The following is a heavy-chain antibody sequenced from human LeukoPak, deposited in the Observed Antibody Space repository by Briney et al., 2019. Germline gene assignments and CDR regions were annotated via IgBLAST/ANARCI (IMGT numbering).Heavy chain of an antibody. J-gene: IGHJ4*02. V-gene: IGHV1-2*02. CDR3: ARDRSRFLGLCYFDY. D-gene: IGHD3-16*01. Sequence: ASVKVSCKASGYTFTGYYMHWVRQAPGQGLEWMGWINPNSGGTNYAQKFQGRVTMTRDTSISTAYMELSRLRSDGTAVYYCARDRSRFLGLCYFDYWGQGTLVTVSS. CDR1: GYTFTGYY. CDR2: INPNSGGT.